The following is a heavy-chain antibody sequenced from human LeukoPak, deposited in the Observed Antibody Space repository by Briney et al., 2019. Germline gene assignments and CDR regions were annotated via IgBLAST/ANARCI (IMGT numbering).Heavy chain of an antibody. V-gene: IGHV3-20*04. CDR2: INRNGGST. CDR3: ARDLSSSWAPNY. Sequence: SAGSLRRYCAASGFTFYDYGMSWVGQAPGKGLEGVSGINRNGGSTGYADSGKGRFTISRDNAKNSLELQMNSLRAKDTALYYCARDLSSSWAPNYWGQGTLVTVSS. J-gene: IGHJ4*02. CDR1: GFTFYDYG. D-gene: IGHD6-13*01.